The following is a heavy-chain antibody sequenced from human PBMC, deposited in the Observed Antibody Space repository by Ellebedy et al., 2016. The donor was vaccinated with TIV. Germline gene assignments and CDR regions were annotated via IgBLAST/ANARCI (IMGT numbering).Heavy chain of an antibody. CDR3: ARISGLQYYGMDV. D-gene: IGHD3/OR15-3a*01. V-gene: IGHV4-39*07. Sequence: SETLSLXXTVSGGSISSSSYYWGWIRQPPGKGLEWIGEINHSGSTNYNPSLKSRVTISVDTSKNQFSLKLSSVTAADTAVYYCARISGLQYYGMDVWGQGTTVTVSS. J-gene: IGHJ6*02. CDR1: GGSISSSSYY. CDR2: INHSGST.